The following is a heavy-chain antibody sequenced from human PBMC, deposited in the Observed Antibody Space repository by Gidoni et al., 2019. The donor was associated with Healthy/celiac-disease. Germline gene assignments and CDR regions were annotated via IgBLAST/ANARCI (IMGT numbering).Heavy chain of an antibody. CDR3: ARPRTGTTPPGY. J-gene: IGHJ4*02. CDR2: INAGNGNT. Sequence: SGQRLEWMGWINAGNGNTKYSQKFQGGVTITRDTSASTAYMELSSLRSEDTAVYYCARPRTGTTPPGYWGQGTLVTVSS. D-gene: IGHD1-1*01. V-gene: IGHV1-3*01.